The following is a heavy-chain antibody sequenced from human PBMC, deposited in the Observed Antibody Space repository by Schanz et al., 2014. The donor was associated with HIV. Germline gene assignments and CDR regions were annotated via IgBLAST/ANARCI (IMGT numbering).Heavy chain of an antibody. CDR3: AKDRNYYESKYRGKGNYYYYYGMDV. CDR2: IWVDGTSK. D-gene: IGHD3-22*01. V-gene: IGHV3-33*06. CDR1: GFTYRNYG. J-gene: IGHJ6*02. Sequence: QVQLAESGGGVVQPGRSLRLSCAASGFTYRNYGMHWVRQAPGKGLEWVAVIWVDGTSKFYADSVKGRFTISRDNSKNSLSLLIKSLRAEDAAVYYCAKDRNYYESKYRGKGNYYYYYGMDVWGQGTTVTVSS.